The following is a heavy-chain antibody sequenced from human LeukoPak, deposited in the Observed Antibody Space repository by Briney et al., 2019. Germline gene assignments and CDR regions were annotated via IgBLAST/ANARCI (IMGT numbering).Heavy chain of an antibody. CDR1: GGSISSGFYD. D-gene: IGHD5-12*01. V-gene: IGHV4-61*09. CDR2: IYTSKSM. Sequence: SETLSLTCTVSGGSISSGFYDWYWIRQPAGKGLEWIGHIYTSKSMNYNPSLKSRVTISVDTSKNQFSLNLSSVTATDAALYYCARASNSGYDKYYFDYWGQGTLVTVSS. CDR3: ARASNSGYDKYYFDY. J-gene: IGHJ4*02.